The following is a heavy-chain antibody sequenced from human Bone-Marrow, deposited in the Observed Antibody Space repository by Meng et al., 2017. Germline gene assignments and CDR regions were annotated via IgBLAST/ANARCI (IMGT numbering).Heavy chain of an antibody. V-gene: IGHV4-61*02. CDR1: GGSISSGSYY. Sequence: SETLSLTCTVSGGSISSGSYYWSWIRQPAGKGLEWIGRIYTSGSNNYNLSLKSRVTISVDTSKNQFSLKLSSVTAADTAVYYCAREGYCGGDCHGFDYWGQGTLVTVSS. J-gene: IGHJ4*02. CDR3: AREGYCGGDCHGFDY. CDR2: IYTSGSN. D-gene: IGHD2-21*02.